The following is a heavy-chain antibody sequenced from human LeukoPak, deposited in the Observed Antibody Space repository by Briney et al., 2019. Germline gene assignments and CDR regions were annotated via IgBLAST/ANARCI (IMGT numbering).Heavy chain of an antibody. Sequence: ASVKVSCKASGGTFSNYAISWVRQAPGQGLEWMGGIVPIFRTTNYAQNFQGRVTITADESTSTAYMELSSLRSEDTAVYYCVRTSPDYYDSSGYPRAEYFQYWGQGTLVSVSS. D-gene: IGHD3-22*01. CDR1: GGTFSNYA. CDR3: VRTSPDYYDSSGYPRAEYFQY. CDR2: IVPIFRTT. V-gene: IGHV1-69*13. J-gene: IGHJ1*01.